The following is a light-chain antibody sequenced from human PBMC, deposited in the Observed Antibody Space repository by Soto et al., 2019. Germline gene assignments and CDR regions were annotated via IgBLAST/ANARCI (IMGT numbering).Light chain of an antibody. CDR1: SSNIGAGYD. CDR2: GNT. Sequence: QSVLTQPPSVSGAPGQRVTISCTGSSSNIGAGYDVHWYQQLPGTAPKLLIYGNTDRPSGVPDRFSGSKSGTSASLAITGLQTEDEADYYCQSYDTSLRDVFGTWTKLTVL. CDR3: QSYDTSLRDV. V-gene: IGLV1-40*01. J-gene: IGLJ1*01.